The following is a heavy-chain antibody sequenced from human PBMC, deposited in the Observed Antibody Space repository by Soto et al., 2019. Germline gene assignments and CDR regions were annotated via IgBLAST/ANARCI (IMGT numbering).Heavy chain of an antibody. CDR2: IFYSGTS. D-gene: IGHD3-10*01. V-gene: IGHV4-31*03. Sequence: QVQLQETGPGLVKPSQTLSLTCTVSGDSLSSGGYYWSWFRQQSGKGLEWIGYIFYSGTSFYNPSLKSRVSISVDTSKNQFSLELSSVTAADTAMYYCARDDASGGFSWGQGILVTVSS. CDR1: GDSLSSGGYY. J-gene: IGHJ4*02. CDR3: ARDDASGGFS.